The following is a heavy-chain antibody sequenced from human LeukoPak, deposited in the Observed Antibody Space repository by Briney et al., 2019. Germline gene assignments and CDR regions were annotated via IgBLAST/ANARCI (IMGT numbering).Heavy chain of an antibody. CDR2: IYPGDSDT. Sequence: GESLKISCKGSGYSFTSHWIGWVRQMPGKGLEWMGTIYPGDSDTRYSPSFRGQVTISVDKSISTAYLQWSSLKASDTAMYYCAKRHSGYDFFDYWGQETLVTVSS. D-gene: IGHD5-12*01. V-gene: IGHV5-51*01. CDR3: AKRHSGYDFFDY. CDR1: GYSFTSHW. J-gene: IGHJ4*02.